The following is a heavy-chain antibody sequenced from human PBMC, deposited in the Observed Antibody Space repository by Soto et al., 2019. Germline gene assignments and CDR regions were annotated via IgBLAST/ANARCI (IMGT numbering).Heavy chain of an antibody. D-gene: IGHD5-12*01. Sequence: QVQLVESGGGVVQPGRSLRLSCAASGFTFSSYGMHWVRQAPGKGLEWVAVIWYDGSNKYYADSVKGRFTISRDNSKNTLYLQMNSLRAEDTAVYYWARDMFSGYDYMDWGQGTLVTVSS. V-gene: IGHV3-33*01. CDR3: ARDMFSGYDYMD. CDR1: GFTFSSYG. J-gene: IGHJ4*02. CDR2: IWYDGSNK.